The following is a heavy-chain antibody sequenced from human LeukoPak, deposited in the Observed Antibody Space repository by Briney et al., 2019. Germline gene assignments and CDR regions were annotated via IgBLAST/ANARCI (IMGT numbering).Heavy chain of an antibody. D-gene: IGHD3-10*01. CDR3: AKDRSRDANWFDP. Sequence: GRSLRLSCAASGFTFSSYGMHWVRQAPGKGLEWVAVISYDGSNKYYADSVKGRFTISRDNSKNTLYLQMNSLRAEDTAVYYCAKDRSRDANWFDPWGQGTLVTVPS. V-gene: IGHV3-30*18. CDR2: ISYDGSNK. CDR1: GFTFSSYG. J-gene: IGHJ5*02.